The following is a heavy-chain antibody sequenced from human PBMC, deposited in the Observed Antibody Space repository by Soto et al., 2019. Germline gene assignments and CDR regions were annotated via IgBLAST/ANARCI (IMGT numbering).Heavy chain of an antibody. CDR2: IYYSGST. CDR3: ARRGCSSTSCYRGNWFDP. Sequence: SETLSLTCTVSGDSITSGGYYWGWIRQPPGKGLEWIGSIYYSGSTYYNPSLKSRVTISVDTSKNQFSLKLSSVTAADTAVYYCARRGCSSTSCYRGNWFDPWGQGTLVTVSS. J-gene: IGHJ5*02. D-gene: IGHD2-2*01. V-gene: IGHV4-39*01. CDR1: GDSITSGGYY.